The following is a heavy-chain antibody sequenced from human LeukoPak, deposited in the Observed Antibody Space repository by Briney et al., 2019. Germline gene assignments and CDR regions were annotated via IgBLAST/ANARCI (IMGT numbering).Heavy chain of an antibody. V-gene: IGHV3-23*01. J-gene: IGHJ4*02. Sequence: LAGGSLRLSCAASGFTFNTFAMNWVRQVPGKGLEWVSGIGASGSNTYYADSVKGRFTISRDNSKNTLYMEVNSLRAEDTAVYYCAREGGRTVAGTFDNWGQGTLVTVSS. CDR3: AREGGRTVAGTFDN. CDR2: IGASGSNT. CDR1: GFTFNTFA. D-gene: IGHD6-19*01.